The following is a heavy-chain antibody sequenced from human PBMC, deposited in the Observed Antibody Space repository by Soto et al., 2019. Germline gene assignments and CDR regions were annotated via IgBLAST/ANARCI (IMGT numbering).Heavy chain of an antibody. CDR3: ERLDILTGYYSLDYSGMDV. D-gene: IGHD3-9*01. Sequence: PGESLKISCKGSGYSFTSYWISWVRQMPGKGLEWMGRIDPSDSYTNYSPSFQGHVTISADKSISTAYLQWSILNASDTAIYYCERLDILTGYYSLDYSGMDVWGQGTTVTVSS. V-gene: IGHV5-10-1*01. J-gene: IGHJ6*02. CDR2: IDPSDSYT. CDR1: GYSFTSYW.